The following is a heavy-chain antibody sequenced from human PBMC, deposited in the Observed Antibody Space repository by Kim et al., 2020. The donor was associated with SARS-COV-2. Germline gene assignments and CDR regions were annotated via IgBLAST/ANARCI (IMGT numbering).Heavy chain of an antibody. V-gene: IGHV3-11*05. J-gene: IGHJ4*02. D-gene: IGHD3-22*01. Sequence: VKGRFTISRDNAKNSLYLQMNSLRAEDTAVYYCARVYYDSSGYYCAPFDYWGQGTLVTVSS. CDR3: ARVYYDSSGYYCAPFDY.